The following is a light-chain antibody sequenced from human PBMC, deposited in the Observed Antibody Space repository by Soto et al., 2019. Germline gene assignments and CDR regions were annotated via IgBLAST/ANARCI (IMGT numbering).Light chain of an antibody. V-gene: IGKV1D-12*01. CDR2: AAS. CDR1: QGISSW. Sequence: DIQMTQSPSSVSASVGDRVTITCRASQGISSWLAWYQQKPGTAPKLLIYAASTLQRGVPSRFNGRRSGTDFPITISSLQPEDFAPYYCHQANSFLALTFGGGTKVEIK. CDR3: HQANSFLALT. J-gene: IGKJ4*01.